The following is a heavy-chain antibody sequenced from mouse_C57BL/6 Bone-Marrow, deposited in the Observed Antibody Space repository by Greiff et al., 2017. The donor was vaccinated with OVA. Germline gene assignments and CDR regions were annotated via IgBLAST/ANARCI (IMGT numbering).Heavy chain of an antibody. CDR1: GFTFSSYG. CDR3: AREITTVVAKGDY. CDR2: ISSGGSYT. Sequence: EVMLVESGGDLVKPGGSLKLSCAASGFTFSSYGMSWVRQTPDKRLEWVATISSGGSYTYYPDSVKGRFTISRDNAKNTLYLQMSSLKSEDTAMYYCAREITTVVAKGDYWGQGTTLTVSS. V-gene: IGHV5-6*02. D-gene: IGHD1-1*01. J-gene: IGHJ2*01.